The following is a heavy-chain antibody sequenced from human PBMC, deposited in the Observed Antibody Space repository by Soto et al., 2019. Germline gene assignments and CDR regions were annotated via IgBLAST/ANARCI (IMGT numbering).Heavy chain of an antibody. D-gene: IGHD3-10*01. CDR1: GGSISSYY. CDR3: ARDRTSARYYGSESDAFDI. V-gene: IGHV4-59*06. Sequence: SETLSLTCTVSGGSISSYYWSWIRQHPGKGLEWIGYIYYSGSTYYNPSLKSRVTISVDTSKNQFSLKLSSVTAADTAVYYCARDRTSARYYGSESDAFDIWGQGTMVTVSS. J-gene: IGHJ3*02. CDR2: IYYSGST.